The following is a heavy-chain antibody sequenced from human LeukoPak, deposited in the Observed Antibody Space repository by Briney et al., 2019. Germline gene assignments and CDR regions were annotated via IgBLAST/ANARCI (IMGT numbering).Heavy chain of an antibody. J-gene: IGHJ6*04. CDR1: GGTFSSYA. CDR3: AREPYGSGSPDL. CDR2: IIPIFGTA. D-gene: IGHD3-10*01. Sequence: ASVKVSCKASGGTFSSYAISWVRQAPGQGLEWMGGIIPIFGTANYAQKFQGRVTITADESTSTAYMELSSLRSEDTAVYYCAREPYGSGSPDLWGKGTTVTVSS. V-gene: IGHV1-69*01.